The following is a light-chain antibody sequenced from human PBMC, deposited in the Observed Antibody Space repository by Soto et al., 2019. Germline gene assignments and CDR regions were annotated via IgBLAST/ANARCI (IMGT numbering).Light chain of an antibody. J-gene: IGKJ1*01. Sequence: DIQMTQSPSSLSASVGDRVTITCRASQSIRTYLNWYQQKPGTAPKFLIYAASTLQSGVPSRFSGSGSGTDFTLTISSLQPEDFATYYCQQTYSNPRTFGQGTKVEIK. CDR3: QQTYSNPRT. CDR1: QSIRTY. CDR2: AAS. V-gene: IGKV1-39*01.